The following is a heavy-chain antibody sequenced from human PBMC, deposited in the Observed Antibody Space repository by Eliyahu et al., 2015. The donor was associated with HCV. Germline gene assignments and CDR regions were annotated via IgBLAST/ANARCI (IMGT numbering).Heavy chain of an antibody. CDR1: GGSISSGNHY. CDR3: VRRTPDYGVDV. V-gene: IGHV4-39*01. Sequence: QLQLQESGPGLVTPSETLSLTCIVSGGSISSGNHYWGWNRQAPGKGLEWIGSVSFSGRTQYNPSVQTRVIVFVDTSKNQFSLRMTSVSAADTAVYFCVRRTPDYGVDVWGNGITVSVSS. CDR2: VSFSGRT. D-gene: IGHD2-15*01. J-gene: IGHJ6*04.